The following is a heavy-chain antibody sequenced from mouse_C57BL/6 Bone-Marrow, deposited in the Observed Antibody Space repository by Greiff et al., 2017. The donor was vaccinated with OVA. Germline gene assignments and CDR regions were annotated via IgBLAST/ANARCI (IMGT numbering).Heavy chain of an antibody. J-gene: IGHJ3*01. CDR1: GYAFSSSW. CDR2: IYPGDGDT. Sequence: QVQLQQSGPELVKPGASVKISCKASGYAFSSSWMNWVKQRPGKGLEWIGRIYPGDGDTNYNGKFKGKATLTADKSSSTAYMQLSSLTSEDSAVYFCARESKTAQARGGFAYWGQGTLVTVSA. CDR3: ARESKTAQARGGFAY. D-gene: IGHD3-2*02. V-gene: IGHV1-82*01.